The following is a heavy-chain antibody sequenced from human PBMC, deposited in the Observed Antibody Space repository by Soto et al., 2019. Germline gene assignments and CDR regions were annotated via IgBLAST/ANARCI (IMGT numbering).Heavy chain of an antibody. CDR1: GGSISSYY. D-gene: IGHD6-25*01. CDR3: ARSRAAARSYYYYYMDV. V-gene: IGHV4-59*08. Sequence: QVQLQESGPGLVKPSETLSLTCTVSGGSISSYYWSWIRQPPGKGLEWIGYIYYSGRTNYNPSLMRRVPISVDTSKIQFSLTLSSVTAADTAVYYCARSRAAARSYYYYYMDVWGKGTTVTVSS. CDR2: IYYSGRT. J-gene: IGHJ6*03.